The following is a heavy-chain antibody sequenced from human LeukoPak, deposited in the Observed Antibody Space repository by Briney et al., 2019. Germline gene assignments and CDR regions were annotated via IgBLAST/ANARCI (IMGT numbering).Heavy chain of an antibody. D-gene: IGHD6-19*01. CDR3: AKDRGQWLVTWYFDL. CDR1: GFTFSSYA. CDR2: ISGSGGST. V-gene: IGHV3-23*01. Sequence: GGSLRLSCAASGFTFSSYAMSWVRQAPGKGLEWVSAISGSGGSTYYADSVKGRFTISRDNSKNTLYLQMNSLRAEDAAVYYCAKDRGQWLVTWYFDLWGRGTLVTVSS. J-gene: IGHJ2*01.